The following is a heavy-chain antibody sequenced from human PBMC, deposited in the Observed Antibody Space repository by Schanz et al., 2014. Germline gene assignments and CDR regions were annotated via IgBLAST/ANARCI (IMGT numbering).Heavy chain of an antibody. CDR2: ISGSGDNT. CDR1: GLTFSNHA. D-gene: IGHD4-17*01. J-gene: IGHJ4*02. V-gene: IGHV3-23*04. CDR3: ARVLGGDEGLDQ. Sequence: EVQLVESGGGLVKPGGSLRLSCAASGLTFSNHAMSWVRQAPGKGLEWVSAISGSGDNTFYADSVRGRFTISRDNSRNTLYLQMNSLRAEDTALYYCARVLGGDEGLDQWGQGTLVTVSS.